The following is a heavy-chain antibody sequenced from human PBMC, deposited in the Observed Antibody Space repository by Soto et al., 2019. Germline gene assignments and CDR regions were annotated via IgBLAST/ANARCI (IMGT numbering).Heavy chain of an antibody. J-gene: IGHJ5*02. Sequence: GGSLRLSCAASGFTFSSYAMSWVRQAPGKGLEWVSAISGSGGSTYYADSVKGRFTISRDDTKNTLYLQMNSLRAEDTAVYYCANGAVVVPAAINWFDPWGQGTLVTVSS. CDR1: GFTFSSYA. D-gene: IGHD2-2*02. CDR3: ANGAVVVPAAINWFDP. CDR2: ISGSGGST. V-gene: IGHV3-23*01.